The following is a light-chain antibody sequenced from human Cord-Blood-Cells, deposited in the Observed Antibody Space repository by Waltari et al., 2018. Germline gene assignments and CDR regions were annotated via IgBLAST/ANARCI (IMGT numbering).Light chain of an antibody. CDR2: QDS. V-gene: IGLV3-1*01. CDR3: QAWDSSTVV. Sequence: YELTPLPSVPGAPGPPHGTPRSGVKSGDTQACWYQQNQGQSPVLVIYQDSKRPSGIPGRFSGSNAGITAPLTTSGTQAMDEADYYAQAWDSSTVVFGGGTKLTVL. CDR1: KSGDTQ. J-gene: IGLJ2*01.